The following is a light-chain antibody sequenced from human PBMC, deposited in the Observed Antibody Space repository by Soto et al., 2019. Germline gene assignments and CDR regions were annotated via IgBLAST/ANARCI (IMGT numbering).Light chain of an antibody. J-gene: IGKJ1*01. Sequence: EIVLTQSPATLSLSPGERATLSCRASQSVSSGNLAWYQQKPGQAPRLLIYGTSNRATGIPDRFTGSGSGTDFTLTIIRLEREDFAVYYCQQYGTSPKTFGQGTKVDIK. V-gene: IGKV3-20*01. CDR2: GTS. CDR3: QQYGTSPKT. CDR1: QSVSSGN.